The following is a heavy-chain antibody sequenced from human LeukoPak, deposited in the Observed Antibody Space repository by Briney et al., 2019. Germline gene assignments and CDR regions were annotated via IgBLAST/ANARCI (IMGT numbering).Heavy chain of an antibody. CDR1: GFTVSSDY. D-gene: IGHD6-6*01. V-gene: IGHV3-66*01. CDR2: VYSGGET. Sequence: GGSLRLSCAASGFTVSSDYITWVRQAPGEGLGWVSVVYSGGETYYAESVKGRFTVSRDNSKNTVYLQMNSLRAEDTAVYFCARGGIAARPSDSWGQGTLVTVSS. J-gene: IGHJ4*02. CDR3: ARGGIAARPSDS.